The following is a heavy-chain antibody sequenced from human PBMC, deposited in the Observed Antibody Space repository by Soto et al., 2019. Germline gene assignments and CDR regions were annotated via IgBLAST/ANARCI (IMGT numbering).Heavy chain of an antibody. D-gene: IGHD6-13*01. CDR2: IYYSGST. CDR1: GGSISSYY. V-gene: IGHV4-59*01. J-gene: IGHJ4*02. CDR3: ARRVQFSYSSSWYEDY. Sequence: SETLSLTCTVSGGSISSYYWSWIRQPPGKGLEWIGYIYYSGSTNYNPSLKSRVTISVDTSKNQFSLKLSSVTAADTAVYYCARRVQFSYSSSWYEDYWGQGTLVTVSS.